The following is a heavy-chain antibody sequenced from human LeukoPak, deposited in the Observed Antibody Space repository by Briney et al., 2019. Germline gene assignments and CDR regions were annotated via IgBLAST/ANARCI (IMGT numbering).Heavy chain of an antibody. CDR3: VKDRAVDY. J-gene: IGHJ4*02. V-gene: IGHV3-64D*06. CDR2: ISINAGPT. CDR1: GFSFSSYT. Sequence: LSGGSLRLSCSASGFSFSSYTMHWVRQAPGKGLQYVSSISINAGPTYYADSVKGRFTISRDNSKSTVYLQMSSLRTEDTAVYYCVKDRAVDYWGQGTLVTVSS. D-gene: IGHD3-10*01.